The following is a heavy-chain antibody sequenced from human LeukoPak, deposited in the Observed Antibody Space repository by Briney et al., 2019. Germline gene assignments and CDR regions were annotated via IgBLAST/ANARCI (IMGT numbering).Heavy chain of an antibody. D-gene: IGHD3-10*02. J-gene: IGHJ6*04. V-gene: IGHV3-21*01. Sequence: GGSLRLSCAASGFTFSSYSMNWVRQAPGKGLEWVSTISGSGGTTYYADSVKGRFTISRDNAKNSLYLQMNSLRAEDTAVYYCAELGITMIGGVWGKGTTVTISS. CDR2: ISGSGGTT. CDR3: AELGITMIGGV. CDR1: GFTFSSYS.